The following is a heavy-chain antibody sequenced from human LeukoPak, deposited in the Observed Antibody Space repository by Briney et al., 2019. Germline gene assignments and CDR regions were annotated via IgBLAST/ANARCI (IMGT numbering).Heavy chain of an antibody. CDR1: GYTFTSYY. CDR3: ARATMVRGVVDY. CDR2: INPSGGST. J-gene: IGHJ4*02. D-gene: IGHD3-10*01. V-gene: IGHV1-46*01. Sequence: ASVKVSCKASGYTFTSYYMHWVRQAPGQGLEGMGVINPSGGSTSYAQKFQGRVTMTRDMSTSTVYMELSSLRSEDTAVYYCARATMVRGVVDYWGQGTLVAVSS.